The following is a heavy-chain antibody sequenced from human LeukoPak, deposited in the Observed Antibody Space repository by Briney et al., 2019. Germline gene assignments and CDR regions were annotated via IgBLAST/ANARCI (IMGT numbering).Heavy chain of an antibody. D-gene: IGHD3-10*01. Sequence: HGSSVKVSCKASGGTFSSYAISWVRQAPGQGLEWMGGIIPIFGTANYAQKFQGRVTITTDESTSTAYMELSSLRSEDTAVYYCARDGSGSYYYYYMDVWGKGTTVTVSS. CDR2: IIPIFGTA. CDR1: GGTFSSYA. CDR3: ARDGSGSYYYYYMDV. V-gene: IGHV1-69*05. J-gene: IGHJ6*03.